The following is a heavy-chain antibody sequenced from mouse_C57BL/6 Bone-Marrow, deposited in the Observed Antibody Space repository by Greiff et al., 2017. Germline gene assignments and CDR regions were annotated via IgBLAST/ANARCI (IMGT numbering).Heavy chain of an antibody. V-gene: IGHV5-2*01. CDR3: ERQSGGLPYYFAY. Sequence: EVQGLESGGGLVQPGESLKLSCESNEYEFPSHDMSWVRKTPEKRLALVAAINRDDGSTYYPDTMERRFIISRDNANKTLYMQMSSLRSEDTALYYCERQSGGLPYYFAYWGQGTTLTVSA. CDR1: EYEFPSHD. CDR2: INRDDGST. D-gene: IGHD1-3*01. J-gene: IGHJ2*01.